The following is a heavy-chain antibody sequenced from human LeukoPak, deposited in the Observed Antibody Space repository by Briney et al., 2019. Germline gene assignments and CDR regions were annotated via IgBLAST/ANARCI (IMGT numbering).Heavy chain of an antibody. V-gene: IGHV4-59*12. J-gene: IGHJ5*02. CDR3: ARERHYDYVWGSYFGGRFDP. CDR1: GGSISSYY. Sequence: SETLSLTCTVSGGSISSYYWSWIRQPPGKGLEWIGYIYYSGSTNYNPSLKSRVTVSVDTSKNQFSLKLSSVTAADTAVYYCARERHYDYVWGSYFGGRFDPWGQGTLVTVSS. D-gene: IGHD3-16*01. CDR2: IYYSGST.